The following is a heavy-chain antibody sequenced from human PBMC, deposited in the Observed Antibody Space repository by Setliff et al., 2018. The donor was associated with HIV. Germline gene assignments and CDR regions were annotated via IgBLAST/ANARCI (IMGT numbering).Heavy chain of an antibody. CDR3: ARDQIRSRYYYYYTDV. V-gene: IGHV3-48*01. Sequence: PGGSLRLSCAASVFTFSNAWMSWVRQAPGKGLEWVSYISSSSTKYYADSVKGRFTISRDNAKNSLYLHMNTLRADDTAVYFCARDQIRSRYYYYYTDVWGKGTPVTVSS. D-gene: IGHD3-3*01. J-gene: IGHJ6*03. CDR2: ISSSSTK. CDR1: VFTFSNAW.